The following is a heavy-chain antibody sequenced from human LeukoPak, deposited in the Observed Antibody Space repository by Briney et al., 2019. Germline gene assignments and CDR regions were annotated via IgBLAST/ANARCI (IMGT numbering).Heavy chain of an antibody. CDR1: GGSISSYNYY. D-gene: IGHD6-19*01. CDR3: ARQPPPEYSSGWSPIDY. Sequence: PSETLSLTCTVSGGSISSYNYYWGWIRQPPGKGLEWIGSIYYSGTTYYNPSLKSRVTMSVDTSKNQLSLKLSSVTAADTAVYYCARQPPPEYSSGWSPIDYWGQGTLVTVSS. V-gene: IGHV4-39*01. J-gene: IGHJ4*02. CDR2: IYYSGTT.